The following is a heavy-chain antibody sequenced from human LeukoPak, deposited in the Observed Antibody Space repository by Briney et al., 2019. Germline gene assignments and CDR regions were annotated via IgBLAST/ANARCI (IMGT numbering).Heavy chain of an antibody. CDR1: GFXFSSYE. CDR3: ARVCRDSSGYGAFDI. V-gene: IGHV3-48*03. J-gene: IGHJ3*02. D-gene: IGHD3-22*01. Sequence: GGSLRLSCAASGFXFSSYEINWVRQAPGKGLEWVSYISSSGSLIYYADSVKGRFTISRDNAKNSLYLQMNSLRDEDTAVYYCARVCRDSSGYGAFDIWGQGTMVTVSS. CDR2: ISSSGSLI.